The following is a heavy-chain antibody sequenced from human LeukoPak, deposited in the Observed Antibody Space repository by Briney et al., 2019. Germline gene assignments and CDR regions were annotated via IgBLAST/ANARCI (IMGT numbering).Heavy chain of an antibody. V-gene: IGHV3-48*03. CDR3: AKDVKDGSFDY. Sequence: GGSLRLSCAASGFTFSSYEMNWVRQAPGKGLEWVSYISSSGSTICYADSVKGRFTISRDNAKNSLYLQMNSLRAEDTALYYCAKDVKDGSFDYWGQGTLVTVSS. CDR1: GFTFSSYE. D-gene: IGHD5-24*01. J-gene: IGHJ4*02. CDR2: ISSSGSTI.